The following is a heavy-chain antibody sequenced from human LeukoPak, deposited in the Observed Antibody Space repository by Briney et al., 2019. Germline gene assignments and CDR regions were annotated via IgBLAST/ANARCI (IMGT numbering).Heavy chain of an antibody. CDR3: ARGRFGELLNWFDP. D-gene: IGHD3-10*01. J-gene: IGHJ5*02. CDR1: GGSISSSSYY. CDR2: IYYSGST. V-gene: IGHV4-39*07. Sequence: PSETLSLTCTVSGGSISSSSYYWGWIRQPPGKGLEWIGSIYYSGSTYYNPSLKSRVTISVDTSKNQFSLKLSSVTAADTAVYYCARGRFGELLNWFDPWGQGTLVTVSS.